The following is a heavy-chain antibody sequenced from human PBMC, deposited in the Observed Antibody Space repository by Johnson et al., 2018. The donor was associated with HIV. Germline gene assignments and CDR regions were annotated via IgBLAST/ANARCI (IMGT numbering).Heavy chain of an antibody. D-gene: IGHD3-3*01. CDR2: ISYDGSNK. CDR3: AREQLQFSFGDI. J-gene: IGHJ3*02. Sequence: QVQLVESGGGVVQPGRSLRLSCAASGFTFSRYAMHWVRQAPGKGLEWVAVISYDGSNKYYADSVKGRFTISRDNSKNTLFLQMNSLRAEDTAVFYCAREQLQFSFGDIWGQGTMVTVSS. V-gene: IGHV3-30-3*01. CDR1: GFTFSRYA.